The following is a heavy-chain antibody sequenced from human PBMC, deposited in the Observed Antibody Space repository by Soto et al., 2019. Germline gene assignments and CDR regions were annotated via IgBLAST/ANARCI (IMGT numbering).Heavy chain of an antibody. V-gene: IGHV3-74*01. J-gene: IGHJ4*02. CDR2: IKSDGSGT. CDR1: GFTFSSYW. CDR3: VRGDGDRHDGNGYLGRH. Sequence: EVQLVESGGGLIQLGGSLRLSCAASGFTFSSYWMHWVRQAPGKGLVWVSRIKSDGSGTYYAGSVEGRFTISRDNAQNTVYLQMNSLRAEDTAVYYCVRGDGDRHDGNGYLGRHWGQGTLVTVSS. D-gene: IGHD5-18*01.